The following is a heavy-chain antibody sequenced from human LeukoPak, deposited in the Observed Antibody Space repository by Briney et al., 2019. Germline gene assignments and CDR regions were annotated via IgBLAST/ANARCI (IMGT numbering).Heavy chain of an antibody. CDR1: GGTFSSYA. Sequence: GASVKVSCKASGGTFSSYAINWVRQAPGQGLEWVGGIIPIFGTANYAQKFQGRVTITADESTSTAYMDLSSLKSEDTAVYYCATRLRDYYGSGSRPFDYWGQGTLVTVSS. V-gene: IGHV1-69*13. CDR3: ATRLRDYYGSGSRPFDY. D-gene: IGHD3-10*01. CDR2: IIPIFGTA. J-gene: IGHJ4*02.